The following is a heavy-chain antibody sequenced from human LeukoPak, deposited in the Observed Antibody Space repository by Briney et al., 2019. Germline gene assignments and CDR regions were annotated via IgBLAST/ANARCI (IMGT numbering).Heavy chain of an antibody. CDR2: INTNTGNP. CDR1: GYTFTNYA. Sequence: ASVTVSCTASGYTFTNYAINWVRQAPGQGLEWMGWINTNTGNPSYAQGFTGRFVFSLDTSVSTAYLQISSLKTEDTAMYFCARSSSSDCWGQGTLVTVSS. CDR3: ARSSSSDC. D-gene: IGHD5/OR15-5a*01. J-gene: IGHJ4*02. V-gene: IGHV7-4-1*02.